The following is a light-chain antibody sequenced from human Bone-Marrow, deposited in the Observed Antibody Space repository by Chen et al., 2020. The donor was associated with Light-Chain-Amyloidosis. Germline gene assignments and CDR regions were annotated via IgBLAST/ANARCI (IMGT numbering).Light chain of an antibody. V-gene: IGLV2-14*01. CDR2: EGA. J-gene: IGLJ2*01. CDR1: SSDICGSEY. Sequence: QSALTQPASVSGSPGQSVTISCTGTSSDICGSEYVSWDKQSPGEIPSLLIYEGASRPSGVSCRRSASESGNTASLTISGLQADDEGDYYCSAYSKRESLLVGGGTRLTVL. CDR3: SAYSKRESLL.